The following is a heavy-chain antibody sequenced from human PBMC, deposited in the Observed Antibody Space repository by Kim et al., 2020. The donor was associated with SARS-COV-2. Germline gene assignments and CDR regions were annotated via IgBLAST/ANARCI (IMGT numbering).Heavy chain of an antibody. CDR3: ARDPLRITRQSLDY. CDR1: GFTFSSYW. J-gene: IGHJ4*02. Sequence: GGSLRLSCAASGFTFSSYWMSWVRQAPGKGLEWVANIKQDGSEKYYVDSVKGRFTISRDNAKNSLYLQMNSLRAEDTAVYYCARDPLRITRQSLDYWGQGTLVTVSS. CDR2: IKQDGSEK. D-gene: IGHD4-17*01. V-gene: IGHV3-7*03.